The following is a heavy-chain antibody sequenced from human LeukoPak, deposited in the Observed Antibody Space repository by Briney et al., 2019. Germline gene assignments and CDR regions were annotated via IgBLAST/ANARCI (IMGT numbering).Heavy chain of an antibody. Sequence: GGSLRLSCAASGFSFSSYWMHWVRQAPGKGLVWVSRLNSDGSSTTYADSVKGRFTISRDNAKNTLYLQMNSLRAEDTAVYYCARVVYYYDSSGNYWGQGTLVTVSS. CDR3: ARVVYYYDSSGNY. CDR2: LNSDGSST. J-gene: IGHJ4*02. D-gene: IGHD3-22*01. V-gene: IGHV3-74*01. CDR1: GFSFSSYW.